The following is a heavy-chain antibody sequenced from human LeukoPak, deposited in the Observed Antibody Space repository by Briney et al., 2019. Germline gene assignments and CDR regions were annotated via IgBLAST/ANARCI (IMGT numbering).Heavy chain of an antibody. CDR3: ARATPVGGVRFDY. CDR1: GVSISSYY. V-gene: IGHV4-4*09. Sequence: SETLSLTCTVPGVSISSYYWSWIRQPPGKGLEWIGSIYTTGDTRYNPSLKSRVTISVDTSKNQCSLKLSSVTAADTAVYYCARATPVGGVRFDYWGQGTLVTVSS. J-gene: IGHJ4*02. CDR2: IYTTGDT. D-gene: IGHD3-16*01.